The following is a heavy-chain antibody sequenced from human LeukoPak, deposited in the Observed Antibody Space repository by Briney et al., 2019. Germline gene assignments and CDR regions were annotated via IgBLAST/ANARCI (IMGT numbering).Heavy chain of an antibody. CDR1: GYTFIDYY. D-gene: IGHD2/OR15-2a*01. V-gene: IGHV1-2*02. CDR3: ARSPSSYLQDFDY. J-gene: IGHJ4*02. Sequence: ASVNVSCKASGYTFIDYYIHWVRQAPGQGLEWMGWINPNTGGTNYAQNFQGRVTMTRDTSISTAYMELSSLRSEDTAVYYCARSPSSYLQDFDYWGQGTLVTVSS. CDR2: INPNTGGT.